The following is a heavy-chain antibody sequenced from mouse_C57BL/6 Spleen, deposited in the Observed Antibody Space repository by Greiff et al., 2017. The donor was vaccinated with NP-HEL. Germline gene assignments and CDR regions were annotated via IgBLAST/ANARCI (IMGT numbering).Heavy chain of an antibody. Sequence: EVKVVESGGGLVKPGGSLKLSCAASGFTFSSYTMSWVRQTPEKRLEWVATISGGGGNTYYPDSVKGRFTISRDNAKNTLYLQMSSLRSEDTALYYCARQPYDYPYFDYWGQGTTLTVSS. D-gene: IGHD2-4*01. CDR1: GFTFSSYT. CDR2: ISGGGGNT. V-gene: IGHV5-9*01. CDR3: ARQPYDYPYFDY. J-gene: IGHJ2*01.